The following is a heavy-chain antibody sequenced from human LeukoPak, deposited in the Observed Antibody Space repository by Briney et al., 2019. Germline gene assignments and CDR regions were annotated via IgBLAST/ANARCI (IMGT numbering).Heavy chain of an antibody. CDR2: IYYSGST. CDR1: GDSISSGDYY. D-gene: IGHD2-2*01. Sequence: SQTLSLTCTVSGDSISSGDYYWRWVRQPPGKGLEWIGYIYYSGSTYYNPSLKSQVTISVDTSKNQFSLKLSSVTAADTAVYYCARDGGCSSTSCYPDYWGQGTLVTVSS. J-gene: IGHJ4*02. CDR3: ARDGGCSSTSCYPDY. V-gene: IGHV4-30-4*01.